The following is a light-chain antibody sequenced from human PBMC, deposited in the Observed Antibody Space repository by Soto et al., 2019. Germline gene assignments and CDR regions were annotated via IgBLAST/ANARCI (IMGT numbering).Light chain of an antibody. V-gene: IGLV2-11*01. Sequence: QSALTQPRSVSGSPGQSVTISCTGTSSDVDDYNYVSWFQQHPGKAPTLMIYDVSERPSGVPDRFSGSKSGNTASLTISGLQAEDEADYYCCSFGGTFYVFGTGTKVTVL. CDR3: CSFGGTFYV. J-gene: IGLJ1*01. CDR1: SSDVDDYNY. CDR2: DVS.